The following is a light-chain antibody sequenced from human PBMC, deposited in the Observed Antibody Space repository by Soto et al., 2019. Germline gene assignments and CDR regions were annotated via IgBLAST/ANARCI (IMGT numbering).Light chain of an antibody. V-gene: IGKV1-27*01. CDR1: QGIIDY. CDR2: AAS. Sequence: DIQMTQSPSSLSASVGDTVTITCRASQGIIDYLAWYQQRPGKGPKLLIYAASTLQTGVPSRFSGSGAGTDFTLTISSLQPEDVGSYYCQKYDTAPQTFGQGTRVEIK. CDR3: QKYDTAPQT. J-gene: IGKJ1*01.